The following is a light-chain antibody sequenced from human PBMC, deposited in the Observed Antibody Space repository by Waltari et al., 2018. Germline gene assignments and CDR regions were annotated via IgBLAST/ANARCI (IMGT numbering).Light chain of an antibody. Sequence: QSVLTQPPSASGTPGQRVTISCSGSNSNIGKNFVYWYQQLAGTAPKLLIYRDDQRPSGVPDRVSGSKSGTAASLAISGLRSEDEADYYCAAWDDSLSGQVLFGGGTKLTVL. CDR3: AAWDDSLSGQVL. CDR1: NSNIGKNF. V-gene: IGLV1-47*01. J-gene: IGLJ3*02. CDR2: RDD.